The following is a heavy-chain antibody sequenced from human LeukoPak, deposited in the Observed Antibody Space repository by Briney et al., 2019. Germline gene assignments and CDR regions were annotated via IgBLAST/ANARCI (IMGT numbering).Heavy chain of an antibody. J-gene: IGHJ4*02. CDR1: GYTFTSYG. D-gene: IGHD3-22*01. CDR3: ARSYNYYDSSGDDY. CDR2: IGAYNGNT. Sequence: ASVKVSCKASGYTFTSYGISWVRQAPGQGLEWMGWIGAYNGNTNYAQKLQGRVTMTTDTSTSTAYMKLRSLRSDDTAVYYCARSYNYYDSSGDDYWGQGTLVTVSS. V-gene: IGHV1-18*01.